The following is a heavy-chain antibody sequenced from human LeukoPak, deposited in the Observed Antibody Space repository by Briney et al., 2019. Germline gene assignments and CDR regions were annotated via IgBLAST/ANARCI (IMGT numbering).Heavy chain of an antibody. CDR3: ARGMGASTYYFDY. D-gene: IGHD3-16*01. CDR1: GFTFNNYA. V-gene: IGHV3-23*01. Sequence: GGSPRLSCAASGFTFNNYAMSWVRQAPGKGLEWVSIISGGAGSTYYADSLKGRFTISRDNSKNTLYLQMNSLRAEDTAMYYCARGMGASTYYFDYWGQGTLVTVSS. J-gene: IGHJ4*02. CDR2: ISGGAGST.